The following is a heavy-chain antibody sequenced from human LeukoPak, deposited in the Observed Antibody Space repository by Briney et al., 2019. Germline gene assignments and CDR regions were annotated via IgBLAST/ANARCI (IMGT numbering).Heavy chain of an antibody. CDR1: VDPISSDSYY. CDR2: FYTSRST. V-gene: IGHV4-61*02. CDR3: ARDPGTTPLDYYYYMDV. Sequence: PSQTLSLTCTVSVDPISSDSYYWSSIPQPAGKGLEWIERFYTSRSTNYNHCRKSRVTISVDTSKNQYSLKLSSVTAADTAVYNCARDPGTTPLDYYYYMDVWGKGTTVTVSS. J-gene: IGHJ6*03. D-gene: IGHD1-7*01.